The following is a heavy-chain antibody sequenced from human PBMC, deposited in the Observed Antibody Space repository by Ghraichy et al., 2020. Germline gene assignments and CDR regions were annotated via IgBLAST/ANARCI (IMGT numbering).Heavy chain of an antibody. CDR1: GGSISSYY. V-gene: IGHV4-59*01. CDR3: ARDRAIISPKYYYYGMDV. CDR2: IYYSGST. D-gene: IGHD3-3*02. Sequence: SETLSLTCTVSGGSISSYYWSWIRQPPGKGLEWIGYIYYSGSTNYNPSLKSRVTISVDTSKNQFSLQLSSVTAADTAVYYCARDRAIISPKYYYYGMDVWGQGTTVTVSS. J-gene: IGHJ6*02.